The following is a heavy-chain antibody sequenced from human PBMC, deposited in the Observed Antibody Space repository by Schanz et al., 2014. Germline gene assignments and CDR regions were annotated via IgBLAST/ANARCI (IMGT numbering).Heavy chain of an antibody. CDR1: GGSVSGYF. V-gene: IGHV4-34*01. CDR3: ARGGRYCSGGGCHYPCNYYGMDV. D-gene: IGHD2-15*01. Sequence: VQLQQWGAGRLRPAETLSLTFAVYGGSVSGYFWTWIRQSPRKGLEWIGEINYSGSAHYNPSLTSRLTISMDASKSQLSLKMKSVSAADTAVYYCARGGRYCSGGGCHYPCNYYGMDVWGQGTTVTVSS. CDR2: INYSGSA. J-gene: IGHJ6*02.